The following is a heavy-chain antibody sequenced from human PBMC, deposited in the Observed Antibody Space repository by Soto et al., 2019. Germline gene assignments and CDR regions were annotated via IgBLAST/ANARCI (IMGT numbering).Heavy chain of an antibody. CDR1: GDSISSSSFY. V-gene: IGHV4-39*01. CDR3: ARRRIVPTTNFDY. D-gene: IGHD1-26*01. CDR2: IFHTGAT. Sequence: ETLSLTCPVSGDSISSSSFYWGWIRQPPGKGLEWIGHIFHTGATYQNPTLKSRLRMSVDTSKNQFSLNLSSVTATDTAVYSCARRRIVPTTNFDYWGQGTLVTVYS. J-gene: IGHJ4*02.